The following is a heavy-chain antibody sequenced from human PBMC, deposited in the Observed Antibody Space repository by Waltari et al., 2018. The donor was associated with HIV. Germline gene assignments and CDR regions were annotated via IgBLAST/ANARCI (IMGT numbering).Heavy chain of an antibody. J-gene: IGHJ4*02. CDR2: IWYDGSNK. CDR1: GFTFSSYG. CDR3: ARKYYYGSGSTGDFFDY. Sequence: GFTFSSYGMHWVRQAPGKGLEWVAVIWYDGSNKYYADSVKGRFTISRDNSKNTLYLQMNSLRAEDTAVYYCARKYYYGSGSTGDFFDYWGQGTLVTVSS. V-gene: IGHV3-33*01. D-gene: IGHD3-10*01.